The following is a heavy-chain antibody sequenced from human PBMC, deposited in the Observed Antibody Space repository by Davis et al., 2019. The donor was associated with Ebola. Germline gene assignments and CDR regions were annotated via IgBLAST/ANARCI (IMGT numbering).Heavy chain of an antibody. CDR3: ARDRYCSGGSCYSSYYYGMDV. V-gene: IGHV1-18*01. J-gene: IGHJ6*02. CDR1: GYTFTTYG. D-gene: IGHD2-15*01. CDR2: ISTYNDNT. Sequence: ASVKVSCKASGYTFTTYGISWVRQAPGQGLEWMGWISTYNDNTNYAQKLQGRVTMTTDTSTSTAYMELRSRRSDDTAVYYCARDRYCSGGSCYSSYYYGMDVWGQGTTVTVSS.